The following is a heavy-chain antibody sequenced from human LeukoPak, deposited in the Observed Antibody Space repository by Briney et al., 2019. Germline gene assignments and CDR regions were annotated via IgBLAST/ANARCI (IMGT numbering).Heavy chain of an antibody. D-gene: IGHD2-2*01. V-gene: IGHV3-11*01. J-gene: IGHJ4*02. CDR1: GFTFSDYY. Sequence: PGGSLRLSCAASGFTFSDYYMSWIRQAPGKGLEWVSYISSSGSTIYYADSVKGRFTISRDNAKNSLYLQMNSLRAEDTAVYYCARAYLLPAAPLDYWGQGTLVTVSS. CDR3: ARAYLLPAAPLDY. CDR2: ISSSGSTI.